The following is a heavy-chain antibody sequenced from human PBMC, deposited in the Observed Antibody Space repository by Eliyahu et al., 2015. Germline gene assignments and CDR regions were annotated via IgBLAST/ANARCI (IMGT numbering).Heavy chain of an antibody. CDR2: IYSDGST. Sequence: EVQLVESGGGLIXPGGSLRLSCVASGFSGSSXYMSWVRQAPGKGLEWVSVIYSDGSTHYADSVKGRFTISRDSSKNTLYLQMNSLRGEDTAVYYCARETLGGSSGWIDPWGQGTLVIVSS. D-gene: IGHD6-25*01. J-gene: IGHJ5*02. CDR1: GFSGSSXY. V-gene: IGHV3-53*01. CDR3: ARETLGGSSGWIDP.